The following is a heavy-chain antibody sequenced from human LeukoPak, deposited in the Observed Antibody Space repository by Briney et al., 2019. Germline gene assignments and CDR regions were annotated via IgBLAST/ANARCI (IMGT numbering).Heavy chain of an antibody. J-gene: IGHJ4*02. D-gene: IGHD4-17*01. Sequence: PSETLSLTCAVYGGSFSGYYWSWIRQPPGKGLEWVGEINYGGSTNYNPSLKSRVTISVDTSKNQFSLKLSSVTAADTAVYYCARGGLRGRLGQGLTVDYWGQGTLVTVS. CDR2: INYGGST. CDR1: GGSFSGYY. CDR3: ARGGLRGRLGQGLTVDY. V-gene: IGHV4-34*01.